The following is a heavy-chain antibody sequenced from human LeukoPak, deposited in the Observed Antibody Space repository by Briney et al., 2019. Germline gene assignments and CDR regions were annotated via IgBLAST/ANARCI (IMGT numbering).Heavy chain of an antibody. J-gene: IGHJ3*02. Sequence: GASLRLSCAASGFTFSSYAMTWVRQAPGKGLEWVSAIGGSGGGTYYADSVKRRFTISRDNSKYTVYLQMNSLRAEDTAVYYCAKSGSSSFDAFDIWGQGTMVTVSS. CDR1: GFTFSSYA. CDR3: AKSGSSSFDAFDI. V-gene: IGHV3-23*01. CDR2: IGGSGGGT. D-gene: IGHD6-6*01.